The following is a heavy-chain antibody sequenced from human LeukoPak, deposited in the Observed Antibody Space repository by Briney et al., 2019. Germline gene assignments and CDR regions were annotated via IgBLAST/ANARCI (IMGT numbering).Heavy chain of an antibody. J-gene: IGHJ4*02. V-gene: IGHV3-7*01. CDR3: VRGGHRQKEF. CDR1: GFTFSNYW. D-gene: IGHD3-10*01. CDR2: IKPDGSDR. Sequence: GGSLRLSCAVSGFTFSNYWMTWVRQSPGKGLEWVAIIKPDGSDRYHVDSVKARFTISRDNAKNSLYLQMSSLRAEDTAVYYCVRGGHRQKEFWGQGTLVTVSS.